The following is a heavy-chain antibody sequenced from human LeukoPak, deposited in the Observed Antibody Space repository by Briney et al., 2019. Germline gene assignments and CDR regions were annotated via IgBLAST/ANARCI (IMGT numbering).Heavy chain of an antibody. J-gene: IGHJ4*02. V-gene: IGHV3-30*18. CDR3: AKPELWFGISWGFDY. CDR2: ISYDGSNK. D-gene: IGHD3-10*01. CDR1: GFTFSSYG. Sequence: PGRSLRLSCAASGFTFSSYGMHWVRQAPGKGLEWVAVISYDGSNKYYADSVKGRFTISRDNSKNTLYLQMNSLRAEDTAVYYCAKPELWFGISWGFDYWGQGTLVTVSS.